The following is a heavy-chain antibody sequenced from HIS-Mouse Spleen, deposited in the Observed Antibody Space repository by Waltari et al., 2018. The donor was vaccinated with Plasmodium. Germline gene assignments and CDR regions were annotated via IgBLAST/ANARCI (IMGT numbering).Heavy chain of an antibody. Sequence: QVQLQQWGAGLLKPSETLSLTWAVYGGSFSGYYWSWIRQPPGKGLEWIGEINHSGSTNYNPSLKSRVTISVDTSKNQFSLKLSSVTAADTAVYYCASSGSGSYYYWGQGTLVTVSS. J-gene: IGHJ4*02. CDR2: INHSGST. CDR1: GGSFSGYY. CDR3: ASSGSGSYYY. V-gene: IGHV4-34*01. D-gene: IGHD3-10*01.